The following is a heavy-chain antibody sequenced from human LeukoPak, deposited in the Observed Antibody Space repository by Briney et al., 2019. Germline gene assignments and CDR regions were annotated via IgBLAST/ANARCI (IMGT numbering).Heavy chain of an antibody. Sequence: GESLKISCKGSGYSFINYWIGWVRQMPGKSLEWMGTIYPGDSDTRYTPSFQGQVTISADKSISTAYLQWSSLKAADTAMYYCARGGYDDSSGADMDVWGKRTTVTVSS. CDR3: ARGGYDDSSGADMDV. J-gene: IGHJ6*03. CDR2: IYPGDSDT. CDR1: GYSFINYW. D-gene: IGHD3-22*01. V-gene: IGHV5-51*01.